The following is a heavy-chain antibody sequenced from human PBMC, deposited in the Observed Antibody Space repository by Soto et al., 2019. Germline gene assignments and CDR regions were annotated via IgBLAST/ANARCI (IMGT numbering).Heavy chain of an antibody. CDR3: ARRGYCSGGSCYSLGDDYYYYGMDV. D-gene: IGHD2-15*01. V-gene: IGHV5-51*01. J-gene: IGHJ6*02. Sequence: GESLKISCKGSGYSFTIYWIGWVRQMPGKGLEWMGIIYPGDSDTRYSPSFQGQVTISADKSISTAYLQWSSLKASDTAMYYCARRGYCSGGSCYSLGDDYYYYGMDVWGQGTTVTVSS. CDR1: GYSFTIYW. CDR2: IYPGDSDT.